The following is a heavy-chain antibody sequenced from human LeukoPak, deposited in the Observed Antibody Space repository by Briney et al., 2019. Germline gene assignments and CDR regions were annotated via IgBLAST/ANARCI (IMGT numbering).Heavy chain of an antibody. CDR1: GYTFTSYG. Sequence: ASVKVSCKTSGYTFTSYGISWVRQAPGQGLEWMGWISAYNGNRNYAQKLQGRVTMTTDTSTSTAYMELRSLRSDVTAVYYCARETDDSSGPGYWGQGTLVTVSS. J-gene: IGHJ4*02. CDR2: ISAYNGNR. CDR3: ARETDDSSGPGY. V-gene: IGHV1-18*01. D-gene: IGHD3-22*01.